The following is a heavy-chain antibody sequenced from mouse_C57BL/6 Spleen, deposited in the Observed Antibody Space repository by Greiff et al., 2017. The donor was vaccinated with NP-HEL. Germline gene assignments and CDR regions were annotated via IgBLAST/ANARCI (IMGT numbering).Heavy chain of an antibody. CDR3: ARGSLTGIYAMDY. D-gene: IGHD4-1*01. V-gene: IGHV5-17*01. J-gene: IGHJ4*01. CDR2: ISSGSSTI. CDR1: GFTFSDYG. Sequence: EVKLMESGGGLVKPGGSLKLSCAASGFTFSDYGMHWVRQAPEKGLEWVAYISSGSSTIYYADTVKGRFTISRDNAKNTLFLQMTSLRSEDTAMYYCARGSLTGIYAMDYWGQGTSVTVSS.